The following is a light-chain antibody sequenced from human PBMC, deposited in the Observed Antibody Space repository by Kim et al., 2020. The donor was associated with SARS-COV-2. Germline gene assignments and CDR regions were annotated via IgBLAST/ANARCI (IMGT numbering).Light chain of an antibody. CDR1: IGHSSNA. CDR2: LNSEGRH. J-gene: IGLJ3*02. V-gene: IGLV4-69*01. Sequence: APVKHNRPLSIGHSSNAIARHQQQPEKGPGYVMTLNSEGRHTKGDGIPDRFSGSSSGEVRYLPISSLQSKDEADYYCQTRGTGIWVFGGGTQLTFL. CDR3: QTRGTGIWV.